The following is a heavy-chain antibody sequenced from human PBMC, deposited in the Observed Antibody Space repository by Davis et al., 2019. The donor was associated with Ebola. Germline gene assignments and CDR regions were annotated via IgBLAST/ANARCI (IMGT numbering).Heavy chain of an antibody. J-gene: IGHJ4*02. Sequence: PSETLSLTCTVSGGSISSHYWTWIRQPPGKEPEWIAYIQNSASISYSSSLRSRVSVSVDTSKNQFSLRLSSLTAADTAVYYCARDQKGDGYAGLEYWGQGTLVTVSS. D-gene: IGHD5-24*01. CDR2: IQNSASI. V-gene: IGHV4-59*11. CDR1: GGSISSHY. CDR3: ARDQKGDGYAGLEY.